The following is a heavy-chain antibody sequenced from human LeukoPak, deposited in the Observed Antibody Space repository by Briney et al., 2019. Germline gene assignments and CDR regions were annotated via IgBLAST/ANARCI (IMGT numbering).Heavy chain of an antibody. V-gene: IGHV4-39*01. CDR2: IYYSGST. Sequence: SETLSLTCTVSGGSISTSTYYWGWIRQPPGKGLEWIGSIYYSGSTNYNPSLKSRVTISVDMSKNQFSLKLSSVTAADTAVYYCARHGHIVVQYWYFDLWGRGTLVTVSS. D-gene: IGHD2-21*01. CDR1: GGSISTSTYY. J-gene: IGHJ2*01. CDR3: ARHGHIVVQYWYFDL.